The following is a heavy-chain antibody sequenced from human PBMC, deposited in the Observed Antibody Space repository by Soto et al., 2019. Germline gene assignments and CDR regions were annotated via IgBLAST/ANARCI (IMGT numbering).Heavy chain of an antibody. CDR3: ARELQRYFDY. D-gene: IGHD1-1*01. CDR2: IYTSGST. J-gene: IGHJ4*02. Sequence: SETLSLTCSISGGSISSYYWSWIRQPAGKGLEWIGRIYTSGSTNHNPSLKSRVTTSVDTSKNQFSLKLSSVTAADTAVYYCARELQRYFDYWGQGTLVTVSS. V-gene: IGHV4-4*07. CDR1: GGSISSYY.